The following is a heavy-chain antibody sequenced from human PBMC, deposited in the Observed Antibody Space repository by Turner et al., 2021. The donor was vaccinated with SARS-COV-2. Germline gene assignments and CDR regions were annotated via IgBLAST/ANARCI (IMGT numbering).Heavy chain of an antibody. J-gene: IGHJ5*02. V-gene: IGHV3-7*03. CDR2: INQDGSEK. CDR3: ARDRPQYYDFWSGYWWFDP. CDR1: GFNFSRYW. Sequence: EVQLVESGGGLVQPGGSLRLSCAASGFNFSRYWMSWVRQAPGKGLEWVANINQDGSEKYYVDSVKGRFTISRDNAKNSLYLQMNSLRAEDTAVYYCARDRPQYYDFWSGYWWFDPWGQGTLVTVSS. D-gene: IGHD3-3*01.